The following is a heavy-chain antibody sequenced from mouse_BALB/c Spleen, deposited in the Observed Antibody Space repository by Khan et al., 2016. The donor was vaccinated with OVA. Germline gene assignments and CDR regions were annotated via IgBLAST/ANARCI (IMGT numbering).Heavy chain of an antibody. J-gene: IGHJ3*01. CDR1: GFTFSSYS. CDR3: ADHFTGSFAY. Sequence: EVELVESGGDLVKPGGSLKLSCAASGFTFSSYSMSWVRQTPDKRLEWVASISSGGDYTYYPDSVKGRFTISRDNAKNTLYLQMRDLKSEEPAMYNCADHFTGSFAYWGQGTLVTVSA. V-gene: IGHV5-6*01. CDR2: ISSGGDYT. D-gene: IGHD4-1*01.